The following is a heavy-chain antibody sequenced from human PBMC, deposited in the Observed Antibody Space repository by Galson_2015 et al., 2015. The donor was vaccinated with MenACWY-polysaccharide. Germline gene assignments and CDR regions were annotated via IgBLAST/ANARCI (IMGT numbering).Heavy chain of an antibody. V-gene: IGHV3-33*01. Sequence: SLRLSCAASGSRFSHSGMHWVRQAPGKGLEWVAVIQYDGSKIVYADSVKGRFTISRDNSKNTVFLEMNTLGVEDTAVYYCAREGSRIVFHAFDIWGQGTMVTVSS. CDR1: GSRFSHSG. CDR2: IQYDGSKI. J-gene: IGHJ3*02. CDR3: AREGSRIVFHAFDI. D-gene: IGHD2-2*01.